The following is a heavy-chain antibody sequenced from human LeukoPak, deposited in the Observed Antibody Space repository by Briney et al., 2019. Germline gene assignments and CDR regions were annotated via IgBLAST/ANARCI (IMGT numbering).Heavy chain of an antibody. CDR3: ASYDFWSGYLGY. CDR1: GYTFTGYY. Sequence: ASVKVSCKASGYTFTGYYMHWVRQAPGQGLEWMGWINPNSGGTNYAQKLQGRVTMTTDTSTSTAYMELRSLRSDDTAVYYCASYDFWSGYLGYWGQGTLVTVSS. CDR2: INPNSGGT. D-gene: IGHD3-3*01. J-gene: IGHJ4*02. V-gene: IGHV1-2*02.